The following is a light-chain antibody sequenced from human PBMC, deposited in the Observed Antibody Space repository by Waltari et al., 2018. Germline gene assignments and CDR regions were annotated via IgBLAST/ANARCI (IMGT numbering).Light chain of an antibody. CDR2: ASS. J-gene: IGKJ1*01. Sequence: DIQMTQSPASLSASVGDRVTITCRASQSISRHLNWYQQRPGNAPKLLIYASSNLQSGVPSRFSGSGSGTEFTLTISSLQPEDFATYYCQQSYSTPPRTFGQGTEVEMK. CDR1: QSISRH. V-gene: IGKV1-39*01. CDR3: QQSYSTPPRT.